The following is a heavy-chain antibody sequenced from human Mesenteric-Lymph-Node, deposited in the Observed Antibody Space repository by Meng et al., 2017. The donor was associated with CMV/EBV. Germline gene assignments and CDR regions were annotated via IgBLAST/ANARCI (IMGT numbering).Heavy chain of an antibody. V-gene: IGHV6-1*01. CDR3: ARETLTGDENYGMDV. CDR1: GDSVSSISAA. CDR2: TYYRSKCYN. D-gene: IGHD1-20*01. J-gene: IGHJ6*02. Sequence: QTLSLTCAISGDSVSSISAAWSWIRPSPSRGLEWLGRTYYRSKCYNAHAVSVKSRITINPDTSKTQFSLQLNPVTPEDTAVYYCARETLTGDENYGMDVWGQGTTVTVSS.